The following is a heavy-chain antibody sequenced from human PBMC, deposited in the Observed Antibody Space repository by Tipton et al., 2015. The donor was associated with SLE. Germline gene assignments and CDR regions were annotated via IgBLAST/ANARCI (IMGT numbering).Heavy chain of an antibody. D-gene: IGHD5-18*01. V-gene: IGHV4-39*01. Sequence: LRLSCTVSGGSISGSSSYYWAWIRQPSGKGLEWIGSIYFSGNTYYNPSLKGRVTISVDTSKNQFSLKLNSVTAADTAVYYCARRYSSAPFDYWGQGTLVTVSS. CDR3: ARRYSSAPFDY. CDR2: IYFSGNT. CDR1: GGSISGSSSYY. J-gene: IGHJ4*02.